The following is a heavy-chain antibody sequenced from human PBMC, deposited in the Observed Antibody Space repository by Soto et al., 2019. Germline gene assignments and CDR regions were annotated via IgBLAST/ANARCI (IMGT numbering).Heavy chain of an antibody. CDR2: IYYSGST. D-gene: IGHD3-16*02. Sequence: QVQLQESGPGLVKPSQTLSLTCTVSGGSISSGDYYWSWIRQPPGKGLEWIGYIYYSGSTYYNPSLKIRVTISVDTSKNQFSLKLSSVTAADTAVYYCATEIGGVIAHDAFDIWGQGTMVTVSS. V-gene: IGHV4-30-4*01. J-gene: IGHJ3*02. CDR1: GGSISSGDYY. CDR3: ATEIGGVIAHDAFDI.